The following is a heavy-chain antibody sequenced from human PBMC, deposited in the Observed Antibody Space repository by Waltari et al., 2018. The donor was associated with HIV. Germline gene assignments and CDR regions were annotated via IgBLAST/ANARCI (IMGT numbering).Heavy chain of an antibody. D-gene: IGHD3-22*01. Sequence: EVQLLDSGGGLVQPGGSLRLSCAASGITFGNFAMSWVRHATGKGLEWVSSISGSGGSTYCADSGKGRFTVSRDNSKDTLFLQMNSLRAEDTALYYCAKEGIIVITDAFDIWGQGTMVIVSS. CDR2: ISGSGGST. V-gene: IGHV3-23*01. J-gene: IGHJ3*02. CDR3: AKEGIIVITDAFDI. CDR1: GITFGNFA.